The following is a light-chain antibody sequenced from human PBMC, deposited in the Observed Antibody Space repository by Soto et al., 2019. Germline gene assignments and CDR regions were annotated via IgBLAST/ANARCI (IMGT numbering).Light chain of an antibody. CDR1: QRVSSTY. CDR3: QQYGSSPRT. CDR2: GAS. V-gene: IGKV3-20*01. Sequence: EIVLTQSPGTLSLSPGERATLSCMASQRVSSTYLAWYQQKPGQAPRPLIYGASSRATGIPDRFTCSGSGTDFSVTISRLEPEDFAVYYCQQYGSSPRTVGQETKVEIK. J-gene: IGKJ1*01.